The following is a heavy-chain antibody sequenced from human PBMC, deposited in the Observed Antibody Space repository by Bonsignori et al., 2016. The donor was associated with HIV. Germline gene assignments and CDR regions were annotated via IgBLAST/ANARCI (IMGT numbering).Heavy chain of an antibody. Sequence: VRQAPGKGLDWISYISSGGTSIYYADSVKGRFSISRDNAKNSLYLQMTGLRAEDTAVYYCVRGLPRGYYDVNGFYYYYWGQGTLVTVSS. CDR2: ISSGGTSI. V-gene: IGHV3-48*03. CDR3: VRGLPRGYYDVNGFYYYY. J-gene: IGHJ4*02. D-gene: IGHD3-22*01.